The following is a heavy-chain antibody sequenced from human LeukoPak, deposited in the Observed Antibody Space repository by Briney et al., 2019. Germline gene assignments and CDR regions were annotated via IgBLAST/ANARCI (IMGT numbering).Heavy chain of an antibody. CDR3: ARAVGATGGIWFDP. D-gene: IGHD1-26*01. CDR1: GGSISSSSYY. CDR2: IYYSGST. V-gene: IGHV4-39*01. Sequence: SETLSLTCTVSGGSISSSSYYWGWIRQPPGKGLEWIGSIYYSGSTYYNPSLKSRVTISVDTSKNQFSLKLSSVTAADTAVYYCARAVGATGGIWFDPWGQGTLVTVSS. J-gene: IGHJ5*02.